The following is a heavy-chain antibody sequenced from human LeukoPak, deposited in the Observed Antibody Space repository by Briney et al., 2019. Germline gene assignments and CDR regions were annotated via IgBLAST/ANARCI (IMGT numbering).Heavy chain of an antibody. Sequence: GGSLRLSCAASGFTFSTYAMSWVRQAPGNGLEWVSAISGSGGSTYCADSVKGRFTISRDNSKNTLYLQMNSLRAEDTAVYYCAKSYGSGSFYYGMDVWGQGTTVTVSS. J-gene: IGHJ6*02. V-gene: IGHV3-23*01. D-gene: IGHD3-10*01. CDR2: ISGSGGST. CDR1: GFTFSTYA. CDR3: AKSYGSGSFYYGMDV.